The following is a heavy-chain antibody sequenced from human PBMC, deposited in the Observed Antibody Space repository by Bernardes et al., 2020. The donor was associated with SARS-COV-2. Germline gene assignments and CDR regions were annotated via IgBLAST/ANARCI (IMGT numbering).Heavy chain of an antibody. CDR3: ARHLDYGDYFGF. J-gene: IGHJ4*02. CDR2: IDYSGTT. D-gene: IGHD4-17*01. CDR1: GGSISSSNFY. V-gene: IGHV4-39*01. Sequence: SETLSLTCTVSGGSISSSNFYWDWIRQPPGRGLEWIGSIDYSGTTYYNPSLESRVTISVDTSKNQFSLKLSSVTAADTAVYYCARHLDYGDYFGFWGQWALGTVSS.